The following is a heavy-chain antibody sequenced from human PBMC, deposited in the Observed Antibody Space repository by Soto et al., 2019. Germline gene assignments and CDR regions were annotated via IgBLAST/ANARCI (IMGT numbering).Heavy chain of an antibody. V-gene: IGHV3-30*18. Sequence: GGSLRLSCAASGFTFSSYGMHWVRQAPGKGLEWVTGILYDGSDKYYADSVKGRFTIPRENSKNTLYLQMNSLRTEDSAVYYCAKAGGGFGDFVHHWGQGTPVTV. CDR1: GFTFSSYG. D-gene: IGHD3-10*01. CDR3: AKAGGGFGDFVHH. CDR2: ILYDGSDK. J-gene: IGHJ4*02.